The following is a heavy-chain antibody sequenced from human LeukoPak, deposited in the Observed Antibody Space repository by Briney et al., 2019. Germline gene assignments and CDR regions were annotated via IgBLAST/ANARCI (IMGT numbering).Heavy chain of an antibody. J-gene: IGHJ4*02. V-gene: IGHV7-4-1*02. Sequence: GASVKVSCKASGYTFTSYAMNWVRQAPGQGLEWMGWINTNTGNPTYAQGFTGRFVFSLDTSVSTAYLQISSLKAEDTAVYYCARDRIYYGSGSYYNKGGLGYWGQGTLVTVSS. CDR3: ARDRIYYGSGSYYNKGGLGY. CDR2: INTNTGNP. D-gene: IGHD3-10*01. CDR1: GYTFTSYA.